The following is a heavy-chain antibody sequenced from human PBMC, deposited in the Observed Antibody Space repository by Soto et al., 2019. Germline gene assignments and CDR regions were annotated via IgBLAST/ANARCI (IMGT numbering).Heavy chain of an antibody. Sequence: QLQLQESGPGLVKPSETLSLTCTVSGGSSSSSFYYWGWIRQPPGQGLEWLGTIYSLGNTYYNPSLKSRVTISADKSKSQLFLKLSSVTAPDTAVYYCGRQIYDSSGYYYAYWGQGTLVTVSS. J-gene: IGHJ4*02. CDR1: GGSSSSSFYY. CDR3: GRQIYDSSGYYYAY. V-gene: IGHV4-39*01. CDR2: IYSLGNT. D-gene: IGHD3-22*01.